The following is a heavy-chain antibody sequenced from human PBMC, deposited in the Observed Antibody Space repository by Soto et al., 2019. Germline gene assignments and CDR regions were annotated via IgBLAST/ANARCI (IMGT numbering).Heavy chain of an antibody. CDR2: IYDSGTT. CDR3: ARSPQYYTPGSSPFDY. CDR1: SYVIESGHY. J-gene: IGHJ4*03. D-gene: IGHD3-3*01. Sequence: KSSETLSLTXVVSSYVIESGHYWGWVRQPPGKGLEWVGSIYDSGTTYYNPSLRSRVTISADTSKNQFSLSLTSVTAADTAVYYCARSPQYYTPGSSPFDYWGPGTMVTVSS. V-gene: IGHV4-38-2*01.